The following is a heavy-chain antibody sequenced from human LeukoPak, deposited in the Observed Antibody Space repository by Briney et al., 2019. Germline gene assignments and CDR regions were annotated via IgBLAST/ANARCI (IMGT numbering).Heavy chain of an antibody. CDR3: VRGHSGRWSFDY. V-gene: IGHV3-66*02. CDR1: GFTVSSNY. D-gene: IGHD6-25*01. J-gene: IGHJ4*02. CDR2: IYSGGSI. Sequence: GGSLRLSCAASGFTVSSNYMSWVRQAPGKGLEWVSVIYSGGSIYYAASVKGRFTISRDNSQNPLYLQINSLRTQRTPVYYWVRGHSGRWSFDYWGQGTLVTVSS.